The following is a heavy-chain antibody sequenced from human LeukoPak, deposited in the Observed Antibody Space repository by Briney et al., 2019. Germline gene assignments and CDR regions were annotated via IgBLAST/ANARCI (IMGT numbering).Heavy chain of an antibody. CDR3: AKERRLGHQMDNCFDP. CDR1: PYSISSDYY. V-gene: IGHV4-38-2*02. J-gene: IGHJ5*02. CDR2: VYHSGST. D-gene: IGHD2-8*01. Sequence: SETLSLTCSVSPYSISSDYYWGWIRQPPGKGLEWIGTVYHSGSTFYNPSLKSRLTISVDTSKNQFSLRLTSVTAADTAVYYCAKERRLGHQMDNCFDPWGQGTLVTVSS.